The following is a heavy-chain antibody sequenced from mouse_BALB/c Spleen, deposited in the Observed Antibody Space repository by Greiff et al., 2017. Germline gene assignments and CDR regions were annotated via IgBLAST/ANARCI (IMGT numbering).Heavy chain of an antibody. CDR3: ARHEDYYGSSYVWFAY. CDR1: GFSLTSYG. J-gene: IGHJ3*01. V-gene: IGHV2-6-2*01. D-gene: IGHD1-1*01. Sequence: VKLQESGPDLVAPSQSLSITCTVSGFSLTSYGVHWVRQPPGKGLEWLVVIWSDGSTTYNSALKSRLSISKDNSKSQVFLKMNSLQTDDTAMYYCARHEDYYGSSYVWFAYWGQGTLVTVSA. CDR2: IWSDGST.